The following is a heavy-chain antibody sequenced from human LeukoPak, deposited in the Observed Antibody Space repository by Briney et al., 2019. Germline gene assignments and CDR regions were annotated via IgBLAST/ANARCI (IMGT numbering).Heavy chain of an antibody. J-gene: IGHJ5*02. CDR3: ARGGVYCSSTSCHNWFDP. CDR2: ISSSSCYI. V-gene: IGHV3-21*01. Sequence: PGGSLRLSCAASGFTFSSYSMNWVRQAPGKGLEWVSTISSSSCYIYYADSVKGRFTISRDNAKNSLYLQMNSLRAEDTAVYYCARGGVYCSSTSCHNWFDPWGQGTLVTVSS. CDR1: GFTFSSYS. D-gene: IGHD2-2*01.